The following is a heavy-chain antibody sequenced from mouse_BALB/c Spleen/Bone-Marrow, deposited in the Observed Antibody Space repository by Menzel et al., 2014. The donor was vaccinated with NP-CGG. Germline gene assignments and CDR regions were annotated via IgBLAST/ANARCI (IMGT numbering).Heavy chain of an antibody. CDR2: ISSGSSTV. V-gene: IGHV5-17*02. Sequence: EVMLVESGGGLVQPGGSRKLSCAASGFTFSSFGMHWVRQAPEKGLEWVAYISSGSSTVYYADKVMGRFTISRDNPKNTLFLQMTSLRSEDTAIYYCARSGSSSGYFDYWGQGTTLTVSS. CDR1: GFTFSSFG. J-gene: IGHJ2*01. D-gene: IGHD1-1*01. CDR3: ARSGSSSGYFDY.